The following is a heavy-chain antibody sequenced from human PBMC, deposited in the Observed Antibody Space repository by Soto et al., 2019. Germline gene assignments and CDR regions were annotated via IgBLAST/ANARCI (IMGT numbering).Heavy chain of an antibody. Sequence: SETLSLTGTVSGGSISSGDYYWSWIRQPPGKGLEWIGYIYYSGSTYYNPSLKSRVTISVDTSKNQFSLKLSSVTAADTAVYYCARDYYPIRSPYYYYGMDVWGQGTTVTVSS. CDR1: GGSISSGDYY. D-gene: IGHD3-10*01. J-gene: IGHJ6*02. V-gene: IGHV4-30-4*01. CDR2: IYYSGST. CDR3: ARDYYPIRSPYYYYGMDV.